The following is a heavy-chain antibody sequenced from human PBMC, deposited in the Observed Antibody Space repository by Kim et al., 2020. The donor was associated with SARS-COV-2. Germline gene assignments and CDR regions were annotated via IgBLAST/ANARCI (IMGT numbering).Heavy chain of an antibody. V-gene: IGHV4-31*03. J-gene: IGHJ4*02. CDR1: GGSISSGGYY. Sequence: SETLSLTCTVSGGSISSGGYYWSWIRQHPGKGLEWIGYIYYSGSTYYNPSLKSRVTISVDTSKNQFSLKLSSVTAADTAVYYCARGIGRYFDWLPDSPLDYWGQGTLVTVSS. CDR3: ARGIGRYFDWLPDSPLDY. D-gene: IGHD3-9*01. CDR2: IYYSGST.